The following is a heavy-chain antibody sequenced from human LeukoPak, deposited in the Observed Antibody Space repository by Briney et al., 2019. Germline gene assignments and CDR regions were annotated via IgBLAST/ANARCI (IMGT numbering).Heavy chain of an antibody. J-gene: IGHJ3*02. V-gene: IGHV1-69*05. D-gene: IGHD3-22*01. CDR2: IIPIFGTA. CDR3: ARERGGSGYCDI. CDR1: GYTFTSYD. Sequence: SVKVSCKASGYTFTSYDINWVRQASGQGLEWMGRIIPIFGTANYAQKFQGRVTITTDESTSTAYMELSSLRSEDTAVYYCARERGGSGYCDIWGQGTMVTVSS.